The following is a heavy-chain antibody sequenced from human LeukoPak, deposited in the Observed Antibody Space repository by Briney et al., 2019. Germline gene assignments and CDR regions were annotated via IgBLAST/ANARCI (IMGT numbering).Heavy chain of an antibody. D-gene: IGHD3-9*01. CDR2: ISYDGSNK. CDR3: ARLSRGDYDTLTGFYHYYLDY. J-gene: IGHJ4*02. CDR1: GFTFSSYA. V-gene: IGHV3-30-3*01. Sequence: GGSLRLSCAASGFTFSSYAMHWVRQAPGKGLEWVAVISYDGSNKYYADSVKGRFTISRDNSKNTLYLQMNSLRAEDTAVYYCARLSRGDYDTLTGFYHYYLDYWGQGTLVTVSS.